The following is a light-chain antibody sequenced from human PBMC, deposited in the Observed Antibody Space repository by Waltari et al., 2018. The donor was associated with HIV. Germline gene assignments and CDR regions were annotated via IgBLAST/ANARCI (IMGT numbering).Light chain of an antibody. V-gene: IGKV1-39*01. J-gene: IGKJ3*01. CDR1: QNIDNF. CDR2: GAS. Sequence: DVQVTQSPSSLSASVGDRVTITCRASQNIDNFLNGYQQKSGGAPKLLIYGASSLQNGVPSRFSAGGSGTDFTLTISGVQPEDFAVYYCQQTYSGITFGPGTQVDVK. CDR3: QQTYSGIT.